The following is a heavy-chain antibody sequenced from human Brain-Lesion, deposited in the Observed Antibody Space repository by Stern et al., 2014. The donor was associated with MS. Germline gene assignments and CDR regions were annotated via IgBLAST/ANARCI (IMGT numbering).Heavy chain of an antibody. CDR3: ARGRVVPGFQYYATDV. CDR2: IFNSGST. J-gene: IGHJ6*02. CDR1: GGSISSGGYY. V-gene: IGHV4-61*02. D-gene: IGHD2-2*01. Sequence: VQLVESGPGLVKPSQTLFLSCTVSGGSISSGGYYWSWIRQPAGKGLEWIGRIFNSGSTSYNPSLKSRVTISKDPSKTQFSLRLNPMTAADTAVYYCARGRVVPGFQYYATDVWGQGTTVIVSS.